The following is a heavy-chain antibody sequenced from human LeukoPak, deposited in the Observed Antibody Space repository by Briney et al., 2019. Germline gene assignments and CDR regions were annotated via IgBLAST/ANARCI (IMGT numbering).Heavy chain of an antibody. CDR3: ARDCYDAYGMDV. CDR1: GFTFSSYT. Sequence: GGSLRLSCAASGFTFSSYTMNWVRQAPGKGLEWVSYISSSSSTIYYADSVKGRFTISRDNAKHSLYLQMNSLRDEDTAVYYYARDCYDAYGMDVWGQGTTVTVSS. V-gene: IGHV3-48*02. D-gene: IGHD3-3*01. J-gene: IGHJ6*02. CDR2: ISSSSSTI.